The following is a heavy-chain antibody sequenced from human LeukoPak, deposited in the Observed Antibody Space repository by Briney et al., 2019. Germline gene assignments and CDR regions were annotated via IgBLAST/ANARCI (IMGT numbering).Heavy chain of an antibody. CDR3: AKDGRSDLGDHHEYFDY. Sequence: PGGSLRLSCAASGFPLSSYAMSWVRQAPGKGLEWVSAVSYTGGMTYYADSVKGRFTISRDNSKNTLYLQMNGLRAEDTAVYYCAKDGRSDLGDHHEYFDYWGQGTLVTVSS. J-gene: IGHJ4*02. V-gene: IGHV3-23*01. CDR1: GFPLSSYA. CDR2: VSYTGGMT. D-gene: IGHD4-17*01.